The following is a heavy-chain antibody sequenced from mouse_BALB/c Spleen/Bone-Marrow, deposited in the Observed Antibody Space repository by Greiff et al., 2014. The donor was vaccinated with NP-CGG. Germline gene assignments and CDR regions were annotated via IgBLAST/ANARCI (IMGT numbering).Heavy chain of an antibody. CDR3: ARDRGVQGYAMDY. CDR2: ISYGGSYI. Sequence: EVMLVESGGGLVKPGGSLKLSCAASGFTLSDFYMYWVRQTPEKRLEWVATISYGGSYIYYPDSVKGRFTISRDDAKNNLYLQMSSLKSEDTAMYYCARDRGVQGYAMDYWGQGTSVTVSP. J-gene: IGHJ4*01. CDR1: GFTLSDFY. V-gene: IGHV5-4*02. D-gene: IGHD2-14*01.